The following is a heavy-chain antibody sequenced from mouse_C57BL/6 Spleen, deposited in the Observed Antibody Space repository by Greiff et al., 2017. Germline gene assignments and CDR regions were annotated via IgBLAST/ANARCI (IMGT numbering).Heavy chain of an antibody. V-gene: IGHV1-63*01. CDR3: ARRGDGYSLFDY. Sequence: QVQLKESGAELVRPGTSVKMSCKASGYTFTNYWIGWAKQRPGHGLEWIGDIYPGGGYTNYNEKFKGKATLTADKSSSTAYMQVSSLTSEDSAIYYCARRGDGYSLFDYWGQGTTLTVSS. CDR1: GYTFTNYW. CDR2: IYPGGGYT. D-gene: IGHD2-3*01. J-gene: IGHJ2*01.